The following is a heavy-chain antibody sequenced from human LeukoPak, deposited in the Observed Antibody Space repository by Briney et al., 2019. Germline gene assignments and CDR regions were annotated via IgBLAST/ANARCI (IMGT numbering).Heavy chain of an antibody. CDR2: INLNSGDT. J-gene: IGHJ5*02. V-gene: IGHV1-2*02. Sequence: ASVKVSCKASGYTFTDYYIHWVRQAPGQGLEWMGWINLNSGDTYYAQNFQDRVTMTGDTSISTAYLELSSLRSDDTAVFYCARSHFDVLTNYYMWLAPWGQGTLVTVSS. CDR1: GYTFTDYY. D-gene: IGHD3-9*01. CDR3: ARSHFDVLTNYYMWLAP.